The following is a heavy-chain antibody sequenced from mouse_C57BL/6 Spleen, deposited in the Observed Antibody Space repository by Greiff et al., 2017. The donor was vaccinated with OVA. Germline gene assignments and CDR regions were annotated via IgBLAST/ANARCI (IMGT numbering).Heavy chain of an antibody. V-gene: IGHV1-52*01. CDR3: ARWRASTVVANFDY. Sequence: VQLQQPGAELVRPGSSVKLSCKASGYTFTSYWMHWVKQRPIQGLEWIGNIDPSDSETHYNQKFKDKATLTVDKSSSTAYMQLSSLTSEDSAVYYCARWRASTVVANFDYWGQGTTLTVSS. CDR1: GYTFTSYW. J-gene: IGHJ2*01. D-gene: IGHD1-1*01. CDR2: IDPSDSET.